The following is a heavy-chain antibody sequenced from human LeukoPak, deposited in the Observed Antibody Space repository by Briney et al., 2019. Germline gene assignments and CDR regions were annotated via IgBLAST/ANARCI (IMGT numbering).Heavy chain of an antibody. CDR2: IKEDGSQD. CDR3: AKAAYSSGLFDP. D-gene: IGHD6-19*01. Sequence: GGSLRLSCAASEFTFSRYWMTWVRQAPGRGLEWVGNIKEDGSQDYYADSVKGRFTISRDNSKNTLYLQMNSLRAEDTAVYYCAKAAYSSGLFDPWGQGTLVTVSS. J-gene: IGHJ5*02. CDR1: EFTFSRYW. V-gene: IGHV3-7*01.